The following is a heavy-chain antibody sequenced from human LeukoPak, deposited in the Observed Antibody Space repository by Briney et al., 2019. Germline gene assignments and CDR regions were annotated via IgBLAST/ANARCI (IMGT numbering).Heavy chain of an antibody. Sequence: SETLSLTCTVSGGSISSYYWSWIRQPPGKGLEWIGYIYYSGSTNYNPSLKSRVTISVDTSKNQFSLKLSSVTAADTAVYYCARRGLRGYYYYGMDVWGQGTTVTVSS. V-gene: IGHV4-59*08. CDR2: IYYSGST. CDR3: ARRGLRGYYYYGMDV. D-gene: IGHD4-17*01. CDR1: GGSISSYY. J-gene: IGHJ6*02.